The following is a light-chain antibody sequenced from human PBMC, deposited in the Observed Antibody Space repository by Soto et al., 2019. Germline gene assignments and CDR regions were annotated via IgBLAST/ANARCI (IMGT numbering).Light chain of an antibody. CDR1: QGIDSS. CDR3: QQRYSPPWT. J-gene: IGKJ1*01. Sequence: TRAPSSMSAYVGDRVTITCRASQGIDSSFAWYQQKPGKALKLLIYAASSLQSGVPSRFSGSGSGTDFTLTISSLQPEDFATYYCQQRYSPPWTSGQGTKV. CDR2: AAS. V-gene: IGKV1-39*01.